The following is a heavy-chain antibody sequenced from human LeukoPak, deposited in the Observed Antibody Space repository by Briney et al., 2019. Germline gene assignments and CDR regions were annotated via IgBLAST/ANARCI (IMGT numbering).Heavy chain of an antibody. D-gene: IGHD5-24*01. J-gene: IGHJ3*02. CDR1: GFIFDESA. Sequence: PGRSLKLSCAASGFIFDESALHWVRRTPGKGLEWISGITWNSGRIAYRDSVKGRFTISRDNAKNSLYLQMNSLRTEDTALYYCVKDLRDGYNSDYVFHIWGQGTMVTVSS. CDR2: ITWNSGRI. V-gene: IGHV3-9*01. CDR3: VKDLRDGYNSDYVFHI.